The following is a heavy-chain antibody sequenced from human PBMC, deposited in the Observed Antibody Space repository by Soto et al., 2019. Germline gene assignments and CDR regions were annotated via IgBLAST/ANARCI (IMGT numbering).Heavy chain of an antibody. Sequence: VAVIWYDGSNKYYADSVKGRFTISRDNSKNTLYLQMNSLRAEDTAVYYCARDLGRFLEWPENWFDPWGQGTLVTVSS. D-gene: IGHD3-3*01. J-gene: IGHJ5*02. V-gene: IGHV3-33*01. CDR3: ARDLGRFLEWPENWFDP. CDR2: IWYDGSNK.